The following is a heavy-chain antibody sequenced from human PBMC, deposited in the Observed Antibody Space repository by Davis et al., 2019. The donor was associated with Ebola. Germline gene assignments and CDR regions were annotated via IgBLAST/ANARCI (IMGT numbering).Heavy chain of an antibody. Sequence: GESLKISCAASGFTFSSYGMHWVRQAPGKGLEWVAVIWYDGSNKYYADSVKGRFTISRDNSKNTLYLQMNSLRAEDTAVYYCARVGVMGGMGCYYGMDVWGQGTTVTVSS. CDR2: IWYDGSNK. V-gene: IGHV3-33*01. CDR3: ARVGVMGGMGCYYGMDV. CDR1: GFTFSSYG. J-gene: IGHJ6*02. D-gene: IGHD3-22*01.